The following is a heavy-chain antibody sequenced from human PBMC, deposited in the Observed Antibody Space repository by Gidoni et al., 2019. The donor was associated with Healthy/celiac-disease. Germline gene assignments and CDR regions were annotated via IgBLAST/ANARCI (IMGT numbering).Heavy chain of an antibody. CDR3: ARGKFGELLGVEFFFAFDI. CDR1: GFTFSSYW. V-gene: IGHV3-7*01. CDR2: IQQDGSEK. D-gene: IGHD3-10*01. Sequence: CAASGFTFSSYWMSWVRQAPGKGLEWVANIQQDGSEKYYVDSVKGRFTSSRDNARNSLYLQMNSLRAEDTAVYYCARGKFGELLGVEFFFAFDIWGQGTMVTVSS. J-gene: IGHJ3*02.